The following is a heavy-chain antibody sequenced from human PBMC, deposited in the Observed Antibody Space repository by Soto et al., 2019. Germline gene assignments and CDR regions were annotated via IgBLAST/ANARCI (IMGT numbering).Heavy chain of an antibody. CDR2: IRSKANSYAT. J-gene: IGHJ6*02. CDR3: TRISGYLYNYYGMDV. V-gene: IGHV3-73*02. CDR1: GLTFSGSA. Sequence: EVQLVESGGGWVQPGGSLKLSCAASGLTFSGSAIHLFRQASGKGLEWVGRIRSKANSYATAYAASVKGRFTISRDDSKNTAYLQMNSLKTEDTAVYDCTRISGYLYNYYGMDVWGQGTTVTVSS. D-gene: IGHD5-12*01.